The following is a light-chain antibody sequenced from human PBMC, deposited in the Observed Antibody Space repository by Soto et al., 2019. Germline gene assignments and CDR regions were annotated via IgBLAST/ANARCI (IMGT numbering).Light chain of an antibody. V-gene: IGKV3-11*01. CDR1: QSVSSS. J-gene: IGKJ3*01. Sequence: EIVLTQSPDTLSLSPGERATLSCRASQSVSSSLAWYQQKPGQAPRLLIYDASNRASGIPARFSGSGSGTDFTLTISSLEPEDFEVYSCQQRSNWPPEVTFGLETKVDIK. CDR3: QQRSNWPPEVT. CDR2: DAS.